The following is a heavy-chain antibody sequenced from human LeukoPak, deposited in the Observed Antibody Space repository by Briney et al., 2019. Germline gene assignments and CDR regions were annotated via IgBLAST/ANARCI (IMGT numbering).Heavy chain of an antibody. CDR1: GYTFTSYY. D-gene: IGHD6-19*01. CDR3: ARAVKYRSGPLTDLLPYYFDY. CDR2: INPSGGST. V-gene: IGHV1-46*01. J-gene: IGHJ4*02. Sequence: ASVKVSCKASGYTFTSYYMHWVRQAPGQGLEWMGIINPSGGSTSYAQKFQGRVTMTRDMSTSTVYMELSSLRSEDMAVYYCARAVKYRSGPLTDLLPYYFDYWGQGTLVTVSS.